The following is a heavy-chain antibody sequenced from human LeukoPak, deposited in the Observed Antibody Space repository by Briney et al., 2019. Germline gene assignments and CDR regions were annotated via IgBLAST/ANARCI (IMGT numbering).Heavy chain of an antibody. CDR1: GFTFSSYE. V-gene: IGHV3-48*03. D-gene: IGHD2-21*02. CDR2: ISSSGSTI. J-gene: IGHJ4*02. Sequence: PGGSLRLSCATSGFTFSSYEMNWVRQAPGKGLEWVSYISSSGSTIYYADSVKGRFTISRDNAKNSLYLQMNSLRAEDTAVYYRARDHPRYNDCWDYWGQGTLVTVSS. CDR3: ARDHPRYNDCWDY.